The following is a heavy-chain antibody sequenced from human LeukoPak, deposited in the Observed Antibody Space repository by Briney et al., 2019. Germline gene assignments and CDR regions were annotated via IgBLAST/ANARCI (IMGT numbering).Heavy chain of an antibody. CDR2: ISWNSGSI. CDR3: AKDNRRHYTSGPNPDSLH. J-gene: IGHJ4*02. D-gene: IGHD6-19*01. Sequence: GGSLRLSCAASGFTFSSYWMHWVRQAPGKGLEWVSGISWNSGSIDYADSVKGRFTISRDNAKNSLYLQMNSLRVEDTAFYYCAKDNRRHYTSGPNPDSLHWGQGALVTVSS. CDR1: GFTFSSYW. V-gene: IGHV3-9*01.